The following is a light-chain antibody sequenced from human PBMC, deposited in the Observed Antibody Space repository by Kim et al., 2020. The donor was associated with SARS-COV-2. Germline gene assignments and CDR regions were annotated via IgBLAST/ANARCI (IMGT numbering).Light chain of an antibody. CDR2: GAS. CDR1: QSVGSN. J-gene: IGKJ1*01. Sequence: SPGEIATLSCRASQSVGSNVAWYQQKPGQAPRLLIYGASTRATDIPARFSGSGSGTEFTLIISSLQSEDLADYFCQQYDDWPPWTFGQGTKVDIK. CDR3: QQYDDWPPWT. V-gene: IGKV3-15*01.